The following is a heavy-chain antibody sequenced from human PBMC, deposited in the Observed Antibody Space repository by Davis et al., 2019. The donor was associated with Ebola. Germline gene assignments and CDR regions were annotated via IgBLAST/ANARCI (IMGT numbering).Heavy chain of an antibody. D-gene: IGHD3-10*01. CDR1: GFTFSSYA. Sequence: GESLKISCAASGFTFSSYAMHWVRQAPGKGLEWVAVISYDGSNKYYADSVKGRFTISRDNSKNTLYLQMNSLRAEDTAVYYCARDRFTMVRGVPSYYFDYWGQGTLVTVSS. V-gene: IGHV3-30-3*01. CDR2: ISYDGSNK. J-gene: IGHJ4*02. CDR3: ARDRFTMVRGVPSYYFDY.